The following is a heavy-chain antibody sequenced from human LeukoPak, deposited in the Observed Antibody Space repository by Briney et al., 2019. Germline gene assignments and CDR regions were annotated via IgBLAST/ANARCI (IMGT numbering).Heavy chain of an antibody. CDR1: GGSISSGDYY. CDR3: ARVGTALEAFDI. Sequence: SGTLSLTCTVSGGSISSGDYYWSWIRQPPGKGLEWIGYIYYSGSTYYNPSLKSRVTISVDTSKNQSSLKLSSVTAADTAVYYCARVGTALEAFDIWGQGTMVPVSS. V-gene: IGHV4-30-4*01. J-gene: IGHJ3*02. CDR2: IYYSGST. D-gene: IGHD1-1*01.